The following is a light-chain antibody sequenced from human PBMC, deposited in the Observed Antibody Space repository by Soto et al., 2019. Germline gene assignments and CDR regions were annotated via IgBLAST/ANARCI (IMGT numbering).Light chain of an antibody. CDR1: QSIRSD. CDR3: QQGCSRPRT. CDR2: TTS. J-gene: IGKJ1*01. Sequence: DIQMTQSPSSLSASVGDRVTITCRASQSIRSDLNWYQQRPGKAPKLLIYTTSNLESGVPSRFSGSGSGTDFTLTISNLQPEDFATYFCQQGCSRPRTFGLGTTVEVK. V-gene: IGKV1-39*01.